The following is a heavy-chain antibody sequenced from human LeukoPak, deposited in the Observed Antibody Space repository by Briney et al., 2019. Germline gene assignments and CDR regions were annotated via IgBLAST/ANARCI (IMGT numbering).Heavy chain of an antibody. J-gene: IGHJ4*02. CDR1: GGSISSGGYY. V-gene: IGHV4-61*08. CDR3: ARDREHDYGDYVFDY. Sequence: KPSETLSLTCTVSGGSISSGGYYWSWIRQPPGKGLEWIGYTHYSGSTNYNPSLKSRVTISVDTSKNQFSLKLSSVTAADTAVYYCARDREHDYGDYVFDYWGQGTLVTVSS. D-gene: IGHD4-17*01. CDR2: THYSGST.